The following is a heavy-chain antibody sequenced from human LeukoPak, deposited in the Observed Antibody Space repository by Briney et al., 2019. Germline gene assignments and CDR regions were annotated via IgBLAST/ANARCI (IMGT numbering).Heavy chain of an antibody. CDR2: IYPGDSDT. J-gene: IGHJ3*02. Sequence: GESLKISCKGSGYNLTNYWIGWVRQMPGKGLEWMGIIYPGDSDTRYSPSFQGQVTISADKSISTAYLQWSSLKASDTAMYYCARHRRRSRDGYKDAFDIWGQGTMVTVSS. CDR1: GYNLTNYW. V-gene: IGHV5-51*01. CDR3: ARHRRRSRDGYKDAFDI. D-gene: IGHD5-24*01.